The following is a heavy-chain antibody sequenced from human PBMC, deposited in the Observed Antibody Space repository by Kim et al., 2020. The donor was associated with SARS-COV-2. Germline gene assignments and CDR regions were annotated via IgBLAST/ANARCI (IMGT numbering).Heavy chain of an antibody. V-gene: IGHV3-9*01. D-gene: IGHD6-6*01. J-gene: IGHJ4*02. Sequence: GGSLRLSCAASGFTFDDYAMHWVRQAPGKGLEWVSGISWNSGSIGYADSVKGRFTISRDNAKNSLYLQMNSLRAEDTALYYCAKDIREYSSSYRLNYGDYVVRWGPFDYWGQGTLVTVSS. CDR1: GFTFDDYA. CDR3: AKDIREYSSSYRLNYGDYVVRWGPFDY. CDR2: ISWNSGSI.